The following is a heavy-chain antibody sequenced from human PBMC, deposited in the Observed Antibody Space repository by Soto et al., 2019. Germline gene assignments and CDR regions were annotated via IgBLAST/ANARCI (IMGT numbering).Heavy chain of an antibody. V-gene: IGHV3-33*01. J-gene: IGHJ5*02. Sequence: GGSLRLSCAASGFTFSSYGMHWVRQAPGKGLEWVAVIWYDGSNKYYADSVKGRFTISRDNSKNTLYLQMNSLRAEDTAVCYCARDSVIVVVPAAPGAPNWFDPWGQGTLVTVSS. CDR1: GFTFSSYG. CDR2: IWYDGSNK. D-gene: IGHD2-2*01. CDR3: ARDSVIVVVPAAPGAPNWFDP.